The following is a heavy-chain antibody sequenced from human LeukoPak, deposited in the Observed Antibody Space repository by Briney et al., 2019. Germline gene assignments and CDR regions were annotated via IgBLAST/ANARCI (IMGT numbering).Heavy chain of an antibody. V-gene: IGHV1-69*13. Sequence: ASVKVSCKASGGTFSSYAISWVRQAPGQGLEWMGGIIPIFGTANYAQKFQGRVTITADESTSTAYMELSSLRSEDTAVYYCASEETTGRGGAFDIWGQGTMVTVSS. J-gene: IGHJ3*02. CDR2: IIPIFGTA. D-gene: IGHD1-1*01. CDR3: ASEETTGRGGAFDI. CDR1: GGTFSSYA.